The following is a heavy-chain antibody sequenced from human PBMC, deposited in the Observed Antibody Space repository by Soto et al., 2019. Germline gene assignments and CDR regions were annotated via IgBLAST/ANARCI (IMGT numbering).Heavy chain of an antibody. Sequence: GGSLRLSCAASGFTFSSYAMSWVRQAPGKGLEWVSAISGSGGSTYYADSVKGRFTISRDNSKNTLYLQMNSLRAEDTAVYYCATYYSNYVGYYYYGMDVWGQGTTVTVSS. D-gene: IGHD4-4*01. CDR2: ISGSGGST. CDR1: GFTFSSYA. J-gene: IGHJ6*02. CDR3: ATYYSNYVGYYYYGMDV. V-gene: IGHV3-23*01.